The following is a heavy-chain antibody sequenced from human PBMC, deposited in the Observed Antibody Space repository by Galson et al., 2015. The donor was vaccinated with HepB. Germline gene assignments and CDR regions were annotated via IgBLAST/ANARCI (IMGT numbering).Heavy chain of an antibody. CDR2: INPNSGGT. CDR1: GYTFTGYY. Sequence: SVKVSCKASGYTFTGYYMHWVRQAPGQGLEWMGWINPNSGGTNYAQKFQGRVTMTRDTSISTAYMELSRLRSDDTAVYYCARDCSGVQDYWFDPWGQGTLVTVSS. V-gene: IGHV1-2*02. J-gene: IGHJ5*02. CDR3: ARDCSGVQDYWFDP. D-gene: IGHD3-10*02.